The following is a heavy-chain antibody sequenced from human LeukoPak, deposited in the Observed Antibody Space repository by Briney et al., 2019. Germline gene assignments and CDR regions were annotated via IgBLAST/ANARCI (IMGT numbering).Heavy chain of an antibody. D-gene: IGHD6-13*01. CDR1: GYSFTSYW. J-gene: IGHJ4*02. Sequence: GESLKISCKGSGYSFTSYWISWVRQMPGKGLEWRGRIDPSDSYTNYSPSFQGHVTISADKSISTAYLQWSSLKASDTAMYYCASARAAAGTLLDYWGQGTLVTVSS. CDR3: ASARAAAGTLLDY. V-gene: IGHV5-10-1*01. CDR2: IDPSDSYT.